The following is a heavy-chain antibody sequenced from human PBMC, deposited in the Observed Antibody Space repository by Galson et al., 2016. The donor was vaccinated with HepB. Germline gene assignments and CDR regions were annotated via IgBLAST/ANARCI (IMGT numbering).Heavy chain of an antibody. V-gene: IGHV3-9*01. CDR3: AKGLHLGDLAPLDH. CDR1: GFIFDDYA. CDR2: IPWNSAGI. D-gene: IGHD3-16*01. Sequence: SLRLSCAASGFIFDDYAMHWVRQAPGKGLEWVSTIPWNSAGIGFADSVKGRFTVSRDNAKNSLFLEMNSLRPEDTAMYYCAKGLHLGDLAPLDHWGQGTLVIVAS. J-gene: IGHJ4*02.